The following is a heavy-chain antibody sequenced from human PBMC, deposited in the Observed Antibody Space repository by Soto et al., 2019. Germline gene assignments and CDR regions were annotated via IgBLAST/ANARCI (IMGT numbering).Heavy chain of an antibody. V-gene: IGHV1-69*02. J-gene: IGHJ4*02. D-gene: IGHD5-12*01. Sequence: GASVKVSCKSSGGTFSNDIITWVRQAPGQGLEWMGRIVLLLNIANYAQKFQGRVTITADKSTGTAYMELNSPTSEDTAAYYCVKNSPIGSTFSGYDGIDSWGQGTLATVSS. CDR2: IVLLLNIA. CDR1: GGTFSNDI. CDR3: VKNSPIGSTFSGYDGIDS.